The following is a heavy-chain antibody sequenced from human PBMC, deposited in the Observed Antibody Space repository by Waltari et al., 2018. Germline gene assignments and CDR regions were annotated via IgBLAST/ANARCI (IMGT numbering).Heavy chain of an antibody. CDR3: ARAGRGIAVAAFDY. CDR1: GYTFTSYA. V-gene: IGHV1-3*01. Sequence: QVQLVQSGAEVKKPGASVKVSCKASGYTFTSYAMHWVRQAPGQRLEWMGWINAGNGNTESSPKFHGRSTITRDTSAGTAYMELSSLRSEDTAVYYCARAGRGIAVAAFDYWGQGTLVTVSS. J-gene: IGHJ4*02. CDR2: INAGNGNT. D-gene: IGHD6-19*01.